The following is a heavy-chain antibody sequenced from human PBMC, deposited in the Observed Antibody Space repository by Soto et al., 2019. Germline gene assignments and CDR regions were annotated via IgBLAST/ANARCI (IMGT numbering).Heavy chain of an antibody. D-gene: IGHD5-12*01. V-gene: IGHV1-2*02. CDR3: ARESGGATATLDYYYFYMDV. CDR2: MNPNSGDT. J-gene: IGHJ6*03. Sequence: QVQLVQSGAEVKKPGASVTVSCKASGYRFSDYYLHWVRQAPGQGPEWMGWMNPNSGDTKYAQKFKGRVTMTRDTSARTAFMELNWLKSDDTAVYYCARESGGATATLDYYYFYMDVWGIGTTVTVSS. CDR1: GYRFSDYY.